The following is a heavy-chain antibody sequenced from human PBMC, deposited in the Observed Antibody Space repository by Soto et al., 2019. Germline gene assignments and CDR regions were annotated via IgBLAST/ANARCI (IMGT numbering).Heavy chain of an antibody. Sequence: ESGGGVVQPGRSLRLSCAASGFTFSSYGMHWVRQAPGKGLEWVAVIWYDGSNKYYADSVKGRFTISRDNSKNTLYLQMNSLRAEDTAVYYCARGTTVVSRGHYGMDVWGQGTTVTVSS. V-gene: IGHV3-33*01. CDR3: ARGTTVVSRGHYGMDV. D-gene: IGHD4-17*01. J-gene: IGHJ6*02. CDR2: IWYDGSNK. CDR1: GFTFSSYG.